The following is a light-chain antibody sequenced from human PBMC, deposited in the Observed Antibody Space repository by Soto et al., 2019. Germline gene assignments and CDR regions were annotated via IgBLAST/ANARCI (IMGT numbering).Light chain of an antibody. Sequence: DIQMTQSPSTRPASVGDRVTMTCRASQSISNWLAWYQQKPGKAPKLLIYDASTWESGGASRFSGSRTRTAFTPTISSLQPDDFATYNCEQYISYSFGQGTNADIK. CDR1: QSISNW. J-gene: IGKJ1*01. CDR3: EQYISYS. CDR2: DAS. V-gene: IGKV1-5*01.